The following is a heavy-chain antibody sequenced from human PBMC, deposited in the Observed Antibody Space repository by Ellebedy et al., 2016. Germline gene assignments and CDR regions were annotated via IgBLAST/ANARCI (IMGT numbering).Heavy chain of an antibody. CDR2: IGTAGDT. D-gene: IGHD3-22*01. J-gene: IGHJ6*02. CDR1: GFTFSSYD. V-gene: IGHV3-13*04. Sequence: GGSLRLSXAASGFTFSSYDMHWVRQATGKGLEWVSAIGTAGDTYYPGSVKGRFTISRENAKNSLYLQMNSLRAGDTAVYYCARANYDSSGSGMDVWGQGTTVTVSS. CDR3: ARANYDSSGSGMDV.